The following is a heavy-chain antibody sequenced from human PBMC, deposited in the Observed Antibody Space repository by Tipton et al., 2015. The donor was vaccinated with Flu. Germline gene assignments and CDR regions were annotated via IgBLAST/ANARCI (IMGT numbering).Heavy chain of an antibody. J-gene: IGHJ6*02. CDR1: GSSISSYY. CDR3: ARDRYHGIGV. V-gene: IGHV4-59*01. CDR2: IYYTGST. Sequence: TLSLTCTVSGSSISSYYWSWIRQPPGKGLEWIAYIYYTGSTNYNPSLKSRVTMSVDTSKNQFSLRLSSVTAADTAVYYCARDRYHGIGVWGQGTTVTVSS.